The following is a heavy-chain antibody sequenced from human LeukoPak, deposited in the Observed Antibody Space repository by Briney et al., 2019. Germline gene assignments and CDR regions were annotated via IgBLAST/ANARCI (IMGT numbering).Heavy chain of an antibody. V-gene: IGHV1-2*02. J-gene: IGHJ4*02. CDR3: ARGDFLKYCSSTSCYFNFDY. Sequence: ASVKVSCKASGHTFTGYYMHWVRQAPGQGLEWMGWISPNSGGTNYAQKFQGRVTMTRDTSISTAYMELSRLRSDDTAVYYCARGDFLKYCSSTSCYFNFDYWGQGTLVTVSS. CDR1: GHTFTGYY. D-gene: IGHD2-2*01. CDR2: ISPNSGGT.